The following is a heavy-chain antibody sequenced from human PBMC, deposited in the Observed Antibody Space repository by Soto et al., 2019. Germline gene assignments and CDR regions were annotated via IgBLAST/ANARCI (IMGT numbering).Heavy chain of an antibody. D-gene: IGHD3-3*01. CDR2: ISGSGGST. Sequence: GGSLRLSCAASGFTFSSYAMSWVRQAPGKGLEWVSVISGSGGSTYYADSVKGRFTISRDNSKNTLYLQMNSLRAEDTAVYYCAKVITYHDFWSGYLTWGQGTLVTVSS. CDR1: GFTFSSYA. V-gene: IGHV3-23*01. CDR3: AKVITYHDFWSGYLT. J-gene: IGHJ5*02.